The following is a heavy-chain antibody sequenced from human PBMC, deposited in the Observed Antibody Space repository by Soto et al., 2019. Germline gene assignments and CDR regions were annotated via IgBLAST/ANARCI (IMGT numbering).Heavy chain of an antibody. J-gene: IGHJ5*02. V-gene: IGHV3-9*01. CDR3: AKDSQYQGVWWFDP. CDR1: GFTFDDYA. D-gene: IGHD3-16*01. CDR2: ISWNSGSI. Sequence: EVQLVESGGGLVQPGRSLRLSCAASGFTFDDYAMHWVRQAPGKGLEWVSGISWNSGSIGYADSVKGRFTISRDNAKNSLYLQMNSLRAEDTALYYCAKDSQYQGVWWFDPWGQGTLVTVSS.